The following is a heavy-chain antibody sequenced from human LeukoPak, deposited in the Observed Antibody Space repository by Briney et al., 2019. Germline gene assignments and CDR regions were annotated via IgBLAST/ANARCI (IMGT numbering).Heavy chain of an antibody. D-gene: IGHD6-13*01. J-gene: IGHJ4*02. CDR1: GFTFSSYS. Sequence: GGSLRLSCAASGFTFSSYSMNWVRQAPGKGLEWVSYISSSTIYYADSVKGRFTISRDNAKNSLYLQMNSLRAEDTAVYYCASRSSVAGTGPGWGQGTLVTVSS. V-gene: IGHV3-48*04. CDR3: ASRSSVAGTGPG. CDR2: ISSSTI.